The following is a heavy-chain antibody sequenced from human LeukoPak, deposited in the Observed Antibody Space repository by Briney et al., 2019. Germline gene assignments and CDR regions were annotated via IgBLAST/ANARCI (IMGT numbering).Heavy chain of an antibody. Sequence: GGSLRLSCAASGFTFSSYGMHWVGQAPGKGLEWVAVIWYDGSNKYYADSVKGRFTISRDNSKNTLYLQMNSLRAEDTAVYYCARAEGYCSGGSCYHDAFDIWGQGTMVTVS. CDR1: GFTFSSYG. J-gene: IGHJ3*02. V-gene: IGHV3-33*01. CDR2: IWYDGSNK. CDR3: ARAEGYCSGGSCYHDAFDI. D-gene: IGHD2-15*01.